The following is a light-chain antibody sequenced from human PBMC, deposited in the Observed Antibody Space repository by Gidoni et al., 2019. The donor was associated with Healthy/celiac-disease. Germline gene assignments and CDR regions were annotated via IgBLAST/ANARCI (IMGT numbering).Light chain of an antibody. CDR1: QGISNY. CDR2: AAS. J-gene: IGKJ3*01. Sequence: DIQMTQSQSSLSASVGDRVTITCRASQGISNYLAWYQQKPGKVPKLLIYAASTLQSGVPSRFSGSGSGTDFTLPISSLQPEDVATYYCQKYNSAPPFTFGPGTKVDIK. V-gene: IGKV1-27*01. CDR3: QKYNSAPPFT.